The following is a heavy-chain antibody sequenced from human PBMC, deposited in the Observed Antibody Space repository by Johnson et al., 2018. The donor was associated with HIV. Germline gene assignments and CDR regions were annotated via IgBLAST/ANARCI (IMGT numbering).Heavy chain of an antibody. CDR3: AVLCSGCADAFDV. CDR1: GFTISTKY. CDR2: ISIGGST. Sequence: MVLVESGGGLVKPGGSLRLSCAASGFTISTKYFNWVRQAPGKGLEWVSVISIGGSTYYADSVKGRFTISRDNSKNTLYLQMNSLRAEDTAVYYCAVLCSGCADAFDVWGQGTMVTVS. J-gene: IGHJ3*01. D-gene: IGHD3-10*01. V-gene: IGHV3-66*01.